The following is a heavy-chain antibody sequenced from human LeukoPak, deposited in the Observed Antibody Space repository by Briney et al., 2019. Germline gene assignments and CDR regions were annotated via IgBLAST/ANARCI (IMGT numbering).Heavy chain of an antibody. CDR2: IYYSGTT. CDR1: GGSISSHY. Sequence: PETLSLTCTVSGGSISSHYWSWIRQSPGKGLEWIGYIYYSGTTNYNPSLKSRVTISLDASKSQFSLKLTSVTAADTAVYHCARKRSGWFDSWGRGTLVTVSS. CDR3: ARKRSGWFDS. J-gene: IGHJ5*01. V-gene: IGHV4-59*11. D-gene: IGHD5-24*01.